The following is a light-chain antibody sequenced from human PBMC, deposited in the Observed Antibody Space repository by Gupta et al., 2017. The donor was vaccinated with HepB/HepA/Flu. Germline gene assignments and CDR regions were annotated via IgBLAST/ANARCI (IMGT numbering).Light chain of an antibody. V-gene: IGKV3-15*01. CDR2: GAS. CDR3: QQYNKRRT. CDR1: QSISSN. J-gene: IGKJ1*01. Sequence: ETVMTQSPATLSLSLGERATLSCRASQSISSNLAWYQQKAGQAPRPLIYGASIRATGIPARFSGTGSGTDFTLTISSLQSEDFAIYYCQQYNKRRTFGQGTRVEIK.